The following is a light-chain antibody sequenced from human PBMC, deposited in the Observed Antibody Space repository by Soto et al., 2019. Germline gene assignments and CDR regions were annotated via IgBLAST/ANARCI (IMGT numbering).Light chain of an antibody. CDR1: FSNIGSNY. Sequence: QAVVTQPPSASGTPGQGVTISCSGSFSNIGSNYVYWYQQLPGTAPKLLIYRNNQRPSGVPDRFSGSKSGTSASLAISGLRSEDEADYYCATWDDSLSTLVFGGGTKLTVL. J-gene: IGLJ2*01. V-gene: IGLV1-47*01. CDR3: ATWDDSLSTLV. CDR2: RNN.